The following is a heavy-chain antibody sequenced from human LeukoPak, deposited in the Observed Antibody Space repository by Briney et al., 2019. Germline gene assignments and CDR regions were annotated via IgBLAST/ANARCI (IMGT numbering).Heavy chain of an antibody. D-gene: IGHD5-12*01. CDR2: IYSGGST. CDR3: ARVVATGPSPRNYYYGMDV. V-gene: IGHV3-53*01. J-gene: IGHJ6*02. CDR1: GFTVSSNY. Sequence: PPGGSLRLSCAASGFTVSSNYMSWVRQAPGKGLEWVSVIYSGGSTYYADSVKGRFTISRDNSKDTLYLQMNSLRAEDTAVYYCARVVATGPSPRNYYYGMDVWGQGTTVTVSS.